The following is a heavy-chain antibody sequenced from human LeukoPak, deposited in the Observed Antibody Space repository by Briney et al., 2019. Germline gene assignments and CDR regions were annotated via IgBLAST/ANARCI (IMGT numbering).Heavy chain of an antibody. CDR3: ARVLAAAELFYYYGMDV. Sequence: GGSLRLSCAASGFPFSSYEMNWVRQAPGKGLEWVSYISSSGMTKYYAVSVKGRFTMSRDKAKNSLYLQMNSLRAEDTAVYYCARVLAAAELFYYYGMDVWGQGTTVTVSS. V-gene: IGHV3-48*03. J-gene: IGHJ6*02. CDR2: ISSSGMTK. D-gene: IGHD6-13*01. CDR1: GFPFSSYE.